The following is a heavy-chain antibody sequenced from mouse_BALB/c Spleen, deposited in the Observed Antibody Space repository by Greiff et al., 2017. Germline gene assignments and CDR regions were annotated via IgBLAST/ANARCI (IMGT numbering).Heavy chain of an antibody. CDR1: GYNFTSYW. V-gene: IGHV1-55*01. Sequence: QVQLQQPGAELVKPGTSVKLSCKASGYNFTSYWINWVKLRPGQGLEWIGDIYPGSGSTNYNEKFKSKATLTVDTSSSTAYLQLSSLTSEDTAVYYCARGLPYFDYWGQGTTLTVSS. CDR2: IYPGSGST. CDR3: ARGLPYFDY. D-gene: IGHD3-1*01. J-gene: IGHJ2*01.